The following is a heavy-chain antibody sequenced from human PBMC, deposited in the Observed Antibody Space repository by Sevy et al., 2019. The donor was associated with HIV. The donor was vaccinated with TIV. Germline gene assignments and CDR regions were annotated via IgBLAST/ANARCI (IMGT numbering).Heavy chain of an antibody. CDR1: GFTFSSYS. V-gene: IGHV3-48*02. J-gene: IGHJ5*02. Sequence: GGSLRLSCAASGFTFSSYSMNWVRQAPGKGLEWVSYISSSSSTIYYADSVKGRFTISRDNAKNSLYLQMNSLRDEDTAVYYCARDPSTKSSIAARRNNWFDPWGQGPLVTVSS. CDR2: ISSSSSTI. CDR3: ARDPSTKSSIAARRNNWFDP. D-gene: IGHD6-6*01.